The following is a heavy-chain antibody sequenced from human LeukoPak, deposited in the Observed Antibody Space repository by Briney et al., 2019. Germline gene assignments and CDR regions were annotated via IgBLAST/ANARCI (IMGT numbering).Heavy chain of an antibody. CDR1: GFTFSTYA. J-gene: IGHJ4*02. CDR2: IDTDGTTT. Sequence: QPGGSLRLSCAASGFTFSTYAMTWVRQAPGKGLEWVSRIDTDGTTTYYADSVKGRFTISRDTAKNTLYLQMNSPRAEDTAVYYCARDVPHRRILFDNRGQGTLVTVSS. CDR3: ARDVPHRRILFDN. V-gene: IGHV3-74*01. D-gene: IGHD2-21*01.